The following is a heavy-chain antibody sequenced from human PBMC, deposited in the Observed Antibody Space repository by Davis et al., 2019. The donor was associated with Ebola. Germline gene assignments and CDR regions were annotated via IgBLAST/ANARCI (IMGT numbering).Heavy chain of an antibody. CDR3: AGLYYYDSSGGVDY. J-gene: IGHJ4*02. CDR1: GGSFSGYY. CDR2: INHSGST. V-gene: IGHV4-34*01. D-gene: IGHD3-22*01. Sequence: SETLSLTFAVYGGSFSGYYWSWIRQPPGKGLEWIGEINHSGSTNYNPSLKSRVTISVDTSKNQFSLKLSSVTAADTAVYYCAGLYYYDSSGGVDYWGQGTLVTVSS.